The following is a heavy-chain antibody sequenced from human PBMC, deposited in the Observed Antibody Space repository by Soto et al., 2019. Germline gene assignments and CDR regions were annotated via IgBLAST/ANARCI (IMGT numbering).Heavy chain of an antibody. J-gene: IGHJ6*02. CDR2: IYHSGST. D-gene: IGHD3-9*01. CDR1: GGSISSSNW. CDR3: AIALRYFDQHYYYYGMDV. Sequence: PSETLSLTCAVSGGSISSSNWWSWVRQPPGKGLEWIGEIYHSGSTNYNPTLKSRVTKSVDKSKNQFSLKLSSVTAGDTAVYYCAIALRYFDQHYYYYGMDVWGQGTTVTVSS. V-gene: IGHV4-4*02.